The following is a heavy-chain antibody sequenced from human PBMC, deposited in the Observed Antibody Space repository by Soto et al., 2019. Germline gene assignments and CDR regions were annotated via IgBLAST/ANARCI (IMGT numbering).Heavy chain of an antibody. Sequence: QLQLQESGPGLVKPSETLSLTCTVSGGSIRDDRYYWGWIRQPPGKGLEWIGSIYYSGTSSYNRSLKSRVTMSVDTSKKQLSLRLSSVTAADTAVYYCAKLHCDSPNCVPLDPWGQGTLVIVSS. CDR2: IYYSGTS. CDR3: AKLHCDSPNCVPLDP. CDR1: GGSIRDDRYY. J-gene: IGHJ5*02. D-gene: IGHD2-2*01. V-gene: IGHV4-39*01.